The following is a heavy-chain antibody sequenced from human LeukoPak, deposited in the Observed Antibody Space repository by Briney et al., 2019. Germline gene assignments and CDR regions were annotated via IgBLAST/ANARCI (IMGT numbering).Heavy chain of an antibody. V-gene: IGHV3-48*04. J-gene: IGHJ6*03. Sequence: GGSLSLSCAASGFTFSSYSMNWVRQAPGKGLEWVSYISSSSSTIYYADSVKGRFTISRDNAKNSLYLQMNSLRAEDTAVYYCARIKIYYIDVWGKGTPVTISS. CDR3: ARIKIYYIDV. CDR1: GFTFSSYS. CDR2: ISSSSSTI.